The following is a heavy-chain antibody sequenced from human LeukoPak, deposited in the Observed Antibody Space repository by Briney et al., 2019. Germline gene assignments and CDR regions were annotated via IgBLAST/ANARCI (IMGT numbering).Heavy chain of an antibody. CDR3: AKRGVVIRVILVGFHREAYYFDS. D-gene: IGHD3-22*01. J-gene: IGHJ4*02. CDR2: ISGSGGST. V-gene: IGHV3-23*01. Sequence: GGSLRLSCVVSGITLSNYGMSWVRQAPGKGLEWVAGISGSGGSTNYADSVKGRFTISRDNPKNTLYLQMNSLTVEDTAVYFCAKRGVVIRVILVGFHREAYYFDSWGQGALVTVSS. CDR1: GITLSNYG.